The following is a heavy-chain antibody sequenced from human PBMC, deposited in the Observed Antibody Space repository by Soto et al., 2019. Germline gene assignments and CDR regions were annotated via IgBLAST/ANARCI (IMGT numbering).Heavy chain of an antibody. V-gene: IGHV1-18*01. Sequence: QVQLVQSGAEVKKHGASVKVSCKASGYTFTSYGISWVRQAPGQGLEWMGWISAYNGNTNYAQKLQGRVTMTTDTSTSTAYMELRSLRSDDTAVYYCARDHRALEAGAFFDYWGQGTLVTVSS. D-gene: IGHD3-3*01. CDR1: GYTFTSYG. J-gene: IGHJ4*02. CDR2: ISAYNGNT. CDR3: ARDHRALEAGAFFDY.